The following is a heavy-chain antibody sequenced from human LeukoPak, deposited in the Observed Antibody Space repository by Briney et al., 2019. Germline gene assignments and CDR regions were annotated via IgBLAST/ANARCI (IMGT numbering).Heavy chain of an antibody. CDR1: GGSISSGSYY. CDR2: IYTSGST. D-gene: IGHD5-12*01. V-gene: IGHV4-61*02. Sequence: SETLSLTCTVSGGSISSGSYYWSLIRQRAGKGLEWIGRIYTSGSTNYNPSLKSRVTMSVDTSKNQFSLKLSSVTAADTAVYYCARGRKWLRFLSWFDPWGQGTLVTVSS. CDR3: ARGRKWLRFLSWFDP. J-gene: IGHJ5*02.